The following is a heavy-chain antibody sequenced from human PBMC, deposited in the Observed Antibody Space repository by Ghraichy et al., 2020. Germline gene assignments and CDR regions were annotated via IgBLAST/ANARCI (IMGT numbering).Heavy chain of an antibody. J-gene: IGHJ6*02. CDR1: GFTFSSYW. Sequence: GESLNISCAASGFTFSSYWMHWVRQAPGKGLVWVSRINSDGSSTSYADSVKGRFTISRDNAKNTLDLQMNSLRAEDTAVYYCARDYDFWSGYYALHYYYYGMDVWGQGTTVTVSS. D-gene: IGHD3-3*01. V-gene: IGHV3-74*01. CDR3: ARDYDFWSGYYALHYYYYGMDV. CDR2: INSDGSST.